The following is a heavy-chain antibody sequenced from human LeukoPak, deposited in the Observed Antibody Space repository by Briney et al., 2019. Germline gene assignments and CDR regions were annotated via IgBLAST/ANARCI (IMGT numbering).Heavy chain of an antibody. D-gene: IGHD3-9*01. Sequence: SETLSLTCTVSAGSISSSSYYRGWIRQPPGKGLEWIGSIYYSGSTYYNPSLKSRVTISVDTSKNHFSLKLSSMTAADSFVYYWAAYDILTGNPPPFWGQGTLVTVSS. CDR1: AGSISSSSYY. J-gene: IGHJ4*02. CDR2: IYYSGST. V-gene: IGHV4-39*02. CDR3: AAYDILTGNPPPF.